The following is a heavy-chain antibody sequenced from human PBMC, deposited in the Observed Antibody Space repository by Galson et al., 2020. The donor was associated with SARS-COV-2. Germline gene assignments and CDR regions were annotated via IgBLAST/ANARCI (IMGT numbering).Heavy chain of an antibody. CDR3: ARDPPGGGDRRYFQH. CDR1: GGTFSSYT. CDR2: IIPILGIA. D-gene: IGHD2-21*02. V-gene: IGHV1-69*04. Sequence: SVKVSCKASGGTFSSYTISWVRQAPGQGLEWMGRIIPILGIANYAQKFQGRVTITADKSTSTAYMELSSLRSEDTAVYYCARDPPGGGDRRYFQHWGQGTLVTVSS. J-gene: IGHJ1*01.